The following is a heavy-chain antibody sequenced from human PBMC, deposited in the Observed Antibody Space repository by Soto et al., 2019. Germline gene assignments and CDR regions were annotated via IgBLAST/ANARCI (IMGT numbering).Heavy chain of an antibody. V-gene: IGHV3-21*01. J-gene: IGHJ5*02. Sequence: PVGSLRLSCTASGFTFSGFTMNWVRQAPGKGLEWVSTISSNSAYIYYTDALRGRFTISRDNAKNSLHLQMNSLRAEDTAVYYCTRDASRDSSARGWFDPWGPGTLVTVSS. CDR2: ISSNSAYI. CDR3: TRDASRDSSARGWFDP. D-gene: IGHD6-13*01. CDR1: GFTFSGFT.